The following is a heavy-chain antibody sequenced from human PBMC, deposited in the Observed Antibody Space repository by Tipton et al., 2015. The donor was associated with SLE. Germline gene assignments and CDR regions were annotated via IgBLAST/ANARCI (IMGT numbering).Heavy chain of an antibody. Sequence: TLSLTCTVSGGSISISTYFWGWIRQPPGKGLEWVGYISYSGSTNYNPSLKSRVTISVDTSKKQFSLQLTSPTAADTAVYYCARADPSSWFGRIDNWGQGALVTVSS. CDR3: ARADPSSWFGRIDN. J-gene: IGHJ1*01. CDR1: GGSISISTYF. CDR2: ISYSGST. D-gene: IGHD3-16*01. V-gene: IGHV4-61*05.